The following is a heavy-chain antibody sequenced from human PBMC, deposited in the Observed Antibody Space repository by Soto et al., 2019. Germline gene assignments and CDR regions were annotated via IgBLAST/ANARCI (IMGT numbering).Heavy chain of an antibody. J-gene: IGHJ3*02. V-gene: IGHV1-2*02. CDR2: INPATGAA. D-gene: IGHD3-16*01. CDR1: GYPVTAYY. CDR3: ARGGGVGVAGSAAFDM. Sequence: QLHLVQSGAVVKKTGASVTVSCSASGYPVTAYYMHWVRQAPGRALEWMGGINPATGAAKYTQTFQGRVTMTRGTSTSTVFMELSGLTSEDTAVFYWARGGGVGVAGSAAFDMWGQGTLVTVSS.